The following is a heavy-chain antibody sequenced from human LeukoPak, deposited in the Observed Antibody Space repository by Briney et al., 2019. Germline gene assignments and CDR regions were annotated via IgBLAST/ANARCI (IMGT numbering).Heavy chain of an antibody. CDR1: GFTFSSYA. CDR2: ISYDGSNK. D-gene: IGHD5-24*01. V-gene: IGHV3-30-3*01. J-gene: IGHJ4*02. Sequence: GGSLGLSCAASGFTFSSYAMHWVRQAPGKGLEWVAVISYDGSNKYYADSVKGRFTISRDNSKNTLYLQMNSLRAEDTAVYYCARDDGSLDYWGQGTLVTFSS. CDR3: ARDDGSLDY.